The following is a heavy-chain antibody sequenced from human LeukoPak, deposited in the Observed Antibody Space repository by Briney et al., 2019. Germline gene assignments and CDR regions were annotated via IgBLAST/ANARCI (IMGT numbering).Heavy chain of an antibody. D-gene: IGHD4-17*01. V-gene: IGHV3-48*03. CDR2: ISSSGSTI. Sequence: PGGSLRLSCAASGFTFSSYEMNWVRQAPGKGLEWVSYISSSGSTIYYADSVKGRFTISRDNAKNSLYLQMNSLRAEDTAVYYCARITSVTTTFDYWGQGTLVTVPS. CDR3: ARITSVTTTFDY. J-gene: IGHJ4*02. CDR1: GFTFSSYE.